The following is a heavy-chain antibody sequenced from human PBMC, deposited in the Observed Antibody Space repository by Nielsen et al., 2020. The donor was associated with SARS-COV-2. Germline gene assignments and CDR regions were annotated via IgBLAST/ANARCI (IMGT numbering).Heavy chain of an antibody. CDR1: GLTFSSSW. Sequence: GGSLRLSCAASGLTFSSSWMVWVRQAPGKGLEWVANINEDGSVVNYVDSVKGRFTISRDNAGKSLYLQMNSLRAEVTAVYYCARDAAYSRFDYWGQGTLVTVPS. CDR3: ARDAAYSRFDY. CDR2: INEDGSVV. J-gene: IGHJ4*02. V-gene: IGHV3-7*05. D-gene: IGHD4-11*01.